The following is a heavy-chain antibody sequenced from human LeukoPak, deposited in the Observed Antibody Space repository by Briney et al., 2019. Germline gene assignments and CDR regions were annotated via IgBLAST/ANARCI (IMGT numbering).Heavy chain of an antibody. J-gene: IGHJ4*02. CDR1: GLIFETYG. CDR2: ISKNGSNT. D-gene: IGHD5-18*01. Sequence: GGSLRLSCEVSGLIFETYGMHWVRQAPGKGLEWVGVISKNGSNTYYGDSAKGRFTISRDNTNNTLSLQMNGLTTEDTGVYFCVKGRRGSSYVHYFDSWGQGTLVTVSS. CDR3: VKGRRGSSYVHYFDS. V-gene: IGHV3-30*18.